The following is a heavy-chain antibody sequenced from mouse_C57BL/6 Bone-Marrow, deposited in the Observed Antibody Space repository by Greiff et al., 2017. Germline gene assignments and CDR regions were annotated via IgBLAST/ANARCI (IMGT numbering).Heavy chain of an antibody. CDR1: GFTFTDSY. V-gene: IGHV7-3*01. CDR3: ARDTYYYYGSY. D-gene: IGHD1-1*01. CDR2: IRNKANGYTT. J-gene: IGHJ2*01. Sequence: EVQVVESGGGLVQPGGSLSLSCAASGFTFTDSYMSWVRQPPGKALVWLGFIRNKANGYTTEHSAYVQGRFTISRYNSQSILDLQMNALSAEDSSTYYCARDTYYYYGSYWGQGTTLTVSS.